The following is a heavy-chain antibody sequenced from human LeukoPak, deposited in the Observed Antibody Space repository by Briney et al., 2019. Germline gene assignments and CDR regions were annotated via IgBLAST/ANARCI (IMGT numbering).Heavy chain of an antibody. CDR2: SRNKDDSYIT. Sequence: GGSLRLSCVASGFTFSSYSMNWVRQAPGKGLEWVGRSRNKDDSYITEYAASVKGRFTISRDESKNSLYLQMNSLQTEDTAVYYCARAGYLRGFDYWGQGTLVTVSS. D-gene: IGHD6-25*01. V-gene: IGHV3-72*01. CDR3: ARAGYLRGFDY. CDR1: GFTFSSYS. J-gene: IGHJ4*02.